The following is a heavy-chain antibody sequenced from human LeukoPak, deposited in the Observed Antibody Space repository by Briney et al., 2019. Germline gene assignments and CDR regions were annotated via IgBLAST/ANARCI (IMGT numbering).Heavy chain of an antibody. CDR3: ARVGGDV. CDR2: ISSSGSTI. V-gene: IGHV3-48*03. Sequence: PRRSLSLSCAVSGFTPSSYEINWVRQAPGGGLGWVSYISSSGSTIYYADSVKGRFTISRDNAKNSLYLQMNSLRAEDTAVYYCARVGGDVWGQGTTVTVSS. D-gene: IGHD2-15*01. J-gene: IGHJ6*02. CDR1: GFTPSSYE.